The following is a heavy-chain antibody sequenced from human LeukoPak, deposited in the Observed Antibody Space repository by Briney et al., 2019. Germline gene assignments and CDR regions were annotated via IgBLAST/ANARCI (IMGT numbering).Heavy chain of an antibody. J-gene: IGHJ4*02. V-gene: IGHV3-21*01. CDR2: ISSSSSYI. D-gene: IGHD2-8*01. CDR3: ASNGGTDFLGRFDY. Sequence: GGSLSLSCSASGFTFSSYSMNWLGPAPGQGLEGVSSISSSSSYIYYEYPVKGRFTSSRDNATNSLYLQMNSLRAEDTAVYYGASNGGTDFLGRFDYWGQGTLVTVSS. CDR1: GFTFSSYS.